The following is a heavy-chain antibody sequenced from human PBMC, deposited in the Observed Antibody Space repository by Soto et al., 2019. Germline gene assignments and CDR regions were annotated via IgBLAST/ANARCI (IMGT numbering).Heavy chain of an antibody. CDR2: IIPIFGTA. CDR3: ARMGSALCRYPISL. CDR1: GGTFSSYA. V-gene: IGHV1-69*12. D-gene: IGHD2-2*01. Sequence: QVQLVQSGAEVKKPGSSVKVSCKASGGTFSSYAISWVRQAPGQGLEWMGGIIPIFGTANYAQTFQGRVTITADDSTSTAYMELSRLRSADTAVYSRARMGSALCRYPISLWRQGTLATVSS. J-gene: IGHJ1*01.